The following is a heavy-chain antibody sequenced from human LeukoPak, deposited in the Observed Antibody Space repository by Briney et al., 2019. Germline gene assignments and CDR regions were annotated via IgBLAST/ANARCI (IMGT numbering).Heavy chain of an antibody. Sequence: SETLSLTCAVYGGSFSGYYWIWIRQPPGKGLEWIGEINHSGSTNYNPSLKSRVTISVDTSKNQFSLKLSSVTAADTAVYYCARGPIAAAELDYWGQGTLVTVSS. CDR1: GGSFSGYY. V-gene: IGHV4-34*01. CDR2: INHSGST. D-gene: IGHD6-13*01. J-gene: IGHJ4*02. CDR3: ARGPIAAAELDY.